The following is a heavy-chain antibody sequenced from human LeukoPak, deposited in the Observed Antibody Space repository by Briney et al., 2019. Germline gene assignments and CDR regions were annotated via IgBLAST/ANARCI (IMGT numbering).Heavy chain of an antibody. CDR3: ARDGITIFGVVPLDV. D-gene: IGHD3-3*01. CDR1: GFTFSNYS. V-gene: IGHV3-21*01. J-gene: IGHJ6*04. Sequence: KPGGSLRLSYAASGFTFSNYSMNWVRQAPGKGLEWVSSISSCSSYIYYADSVKGRFTISRDNSKNSLYLQMNSLRAEDTAVYYCARDGITIFGVVPLDVWGKGTTVTVSS. CDR2: ISSCSSYI.